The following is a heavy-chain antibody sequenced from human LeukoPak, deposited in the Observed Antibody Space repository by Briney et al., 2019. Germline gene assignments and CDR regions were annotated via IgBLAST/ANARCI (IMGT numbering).Heavy chain of an antibody. CDR1: GVSFNDYY. J-gene: IGHJ4*02. Sequence: SETLSLTCAVSGVSFNDYYWSWVRQTPGKGLEWIGEINHSGYTNDSPSLKSRVTISIDTSRKQSSLNLRSVTVADTGIYYCTRMTTGHDYWGQGTLVTVSS. V-gene: IGHV4-34*01. D-gene: IGHD4-17*01. CDR2: INHSGYT. CDR3: TRMTTGHDY.